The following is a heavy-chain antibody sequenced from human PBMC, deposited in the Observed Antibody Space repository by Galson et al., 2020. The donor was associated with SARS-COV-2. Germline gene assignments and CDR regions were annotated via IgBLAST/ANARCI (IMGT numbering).Heavy chain of an antibody. CDR1: GFTFSSYE. CDR2: ISRSGSTI. D-gene: IGHD6-13*01. CDR3: ARGQQQLVTYYYYYYYMDV. V-gene: IGHV3-48*03. Sequence: GESLKISCAASGFTFSSYEMNWVRQAPGKGLEWVSYISRSGSTIYYADSVKGRFTISRDNAKNSLYLQMNSLRAEDTAVYYCARGQQQLVTYYYYYYYMDVWGKGTTVTVSS. J-gene: IGHJ6*03.